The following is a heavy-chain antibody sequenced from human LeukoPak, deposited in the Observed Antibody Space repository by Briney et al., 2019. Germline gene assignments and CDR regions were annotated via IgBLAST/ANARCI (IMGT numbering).Heavy chain of an antibody. CDR3: AREDSSGWGYFQH. V-gene: IGHV4-4*07. CDR1: GGSISSYY. J-gene: IGHJ1*01. CDR2: IYTSGST. D-gene: IGHD6-19*01. Sequence: PSETLSLTCTVSGGSISSYYWSWIRQPAGKGLEWIGHIYTSGSTNYNPSLTSRVTMSVDTSKNQFSLKLSSVTAADTAVYYRAREDSSGWGYFQHWGQGTLVTVSS.